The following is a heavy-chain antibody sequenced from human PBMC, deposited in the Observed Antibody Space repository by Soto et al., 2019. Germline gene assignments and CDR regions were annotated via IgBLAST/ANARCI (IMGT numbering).Heavy chain of an antibody. Sequence: QVQLQESRPGLVKPSETLSLACTVSGGSISSYYWSWIRQPPGKGLEWIGYIYYSGSTTYTPSLMIRVTTSGATSVNQFSLELSSGTAADPAVYYCAHGPDCSSTSCPHWGQGTLVTVSS. CDR3: AHGPDCSSTSCPH. V-gene: IGHV4-59*01. CDR2: IYYSGST. CDR1: GGSISSYY. D-gene: IGHD2-2*01. J-gene: IGHJ4*02.